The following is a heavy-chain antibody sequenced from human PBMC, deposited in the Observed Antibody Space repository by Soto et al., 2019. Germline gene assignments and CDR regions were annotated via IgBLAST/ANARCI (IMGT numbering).Heavy chain of an antibody. Sequence: QVQLVQSGAEVKKPGASVKVSCKASGYTFTSYDINWVRQATGQGLEWMGWMNPKSGNTGYAQKFQGRVTMTRNTSISTAYMELSSLRSEDTAVYYCARGRGADYDLWSGYYEDYYYDYMDVWGKGTTVTVSS. V-gene: IGHV1-8*01. CDR2: MNPKSGNT. J-gene: IGHJ6*03. CDR3: ARGRGADYDLWSGYYEDYYYDYMDV. D-gene: IGHD3-3*01. CDR1: GYTFTSYD.